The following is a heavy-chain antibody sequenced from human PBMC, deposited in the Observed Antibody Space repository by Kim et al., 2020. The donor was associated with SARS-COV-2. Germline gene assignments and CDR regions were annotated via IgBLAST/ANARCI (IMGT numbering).Heavy chain of an antibody. J-gene: IGHJ4*02. Sequence: ADSVKGRFTISRDNSKNTLYLQMNSLRAEDTAGYYCASTEAYDSSGYVAVWGQGTLVTVSS. V-gene: IGHV3-30*02. CDR3: ASTEAYDSSGYVAV. D-gene: IGHD3-22*01.